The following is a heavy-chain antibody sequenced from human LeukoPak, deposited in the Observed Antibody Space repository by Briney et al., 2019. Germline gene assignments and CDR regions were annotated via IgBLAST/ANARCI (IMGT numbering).Heavy chain of an antibody. Sequence: ASVRVSFEASGYIFTKYYIHWVRRAPGQGLEWMGRINPSSGTTSYPQKFQGRVTMTRDTSTTTVYLDLSRLRSDDTALYYCARDRAFAGTKEDAFDNWGQGTMVTVSS. J-gene: IGHJ3*02. D-gene: IGHD3-3*02. CDR1: GYIFTKYY. V-gene: IGHV1-46*01. CDR3: ARDRAFAGTKEDAFDN. CDR2: INPSSGTT.